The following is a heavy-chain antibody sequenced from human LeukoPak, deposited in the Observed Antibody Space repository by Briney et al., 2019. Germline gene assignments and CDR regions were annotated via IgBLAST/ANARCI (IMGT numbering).Heavy chain of an antibody. D-gene: IGHD3-16*02. CDR2: IYHSGST. CDR1: GYSISSGYY. Sequence: SETLSLTCAVSGYSISSGYYWGWIRQPPGKGLEWIGSIYHSGSTYYNPSLKSRVTISVDTSKNQFPLKLSSVTAADTAVYYCARQGPQYYDYVWGSYRDYYYYYMDVWGKGTTVTVSS. J-gene: IGHJ6*03. V-gene: IGHV4-38-2*01. CDR3: ARQGPQYYDYVWGSYRDYYYYYMDV.